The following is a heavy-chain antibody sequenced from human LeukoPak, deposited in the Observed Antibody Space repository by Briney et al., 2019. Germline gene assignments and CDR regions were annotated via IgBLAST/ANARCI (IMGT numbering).Heavy chain of an antibody. CDR2: MNPNSGNT. Sequence: ASVKVSCKASGYTFTSYDINWVRQATGQGLEWMGWMNPNSGNTGYAQKFQGRVTMTRNTSISTAYMELSSLRSEDTAVYYCARGVGTSSSPYYYYCYMDVWGKGTTVTVSS. V-gene: IGHV1-8*01. CDR1: GYTFTSYD. CDR3: ARGVGTSSSPYYYYCYMDV. D-gene: IGHD6-6*01. J-gene: IGHJ6*03.